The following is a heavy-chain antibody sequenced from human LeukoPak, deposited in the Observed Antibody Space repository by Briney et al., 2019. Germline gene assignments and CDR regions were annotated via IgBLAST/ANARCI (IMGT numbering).Heavy chain of an antibody. CDR1: GFTFSSYA. D-gene: IGHD3-22*01. CDR3: AKDVYYYDSSGCLWEGDFEC. J-gene: IGHJ4*02. V-gene: IGHV3-23*01. CDR2: ISGSGGST. Sequence: PGGSLRLSCAASGFTFSSYAMSWVRQAPGKGLEWGSPISGSGGSTYYADSVKGRFTISRDNSKNTLYLQMNRLRAEDTAVYYGAKDVYYYDSSGCLWEGDFECWGQGVLVT.